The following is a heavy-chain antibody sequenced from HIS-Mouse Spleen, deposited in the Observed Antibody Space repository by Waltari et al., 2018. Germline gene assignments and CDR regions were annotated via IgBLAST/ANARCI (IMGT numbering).Heavy chain of an antibody. CDR3: ARTKFGDY. CDR1: GGSVSGYY. Sequence: QVQLQQWGAGLLTPSETLSLTCAVYGGSVSGYYWSWIRQPPGKGLEWIGEINHSGSTNYNPSLKSRVTISVDTSKNQFSLKLSSVTAADTAVYYCARTKFGDYWGQGTLVTVSS. CDR2: INHSGST. D-gene: IGHD3-10*01. J-gene: IGHJ4*02. V-gene: IGHV4-34*01.